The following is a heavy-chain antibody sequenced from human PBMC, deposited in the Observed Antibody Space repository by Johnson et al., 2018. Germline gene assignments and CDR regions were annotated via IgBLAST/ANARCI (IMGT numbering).Heavy chain of an antibody. CDR2: ISWDSGVI. J-gene: IGHJ3*01. V-gene: IGHV3-9*01. CDR3: SAYYYDSSL. CDR1: GFTFDDYA. Sequence: VQLVETGGGLVQXGRSLRLSCAASGFTFDDYAMHWVRQTPGKGLEWVSGISWDSGVIDYTDSVKGRFTISRDNAKNYLYLQMNSRRPEDTSLYYSSAYYYDSSLWGQVTMVTVSS. D-gene: IGHD3-22*01.